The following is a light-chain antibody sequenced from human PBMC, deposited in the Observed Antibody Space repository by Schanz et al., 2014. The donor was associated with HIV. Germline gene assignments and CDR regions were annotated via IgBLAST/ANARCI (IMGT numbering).Light chain of an antibody. CDR1: QSVNSNF. CDR2: GAS. V-gene: IGKV3-20*01. CDR3: QQYNNWPSWT. J-gene: IGKJ1*01. Sequence: EIVLTQSPGTLSLSPGERATLSCRASQSVNSNFLGWYQQKPGQAPRLLIFGASNRATGTPDRFSGSESGTDFTLTISSLQAEDVAIYYCQQYNNWPSWTFGQGTKVEIK.